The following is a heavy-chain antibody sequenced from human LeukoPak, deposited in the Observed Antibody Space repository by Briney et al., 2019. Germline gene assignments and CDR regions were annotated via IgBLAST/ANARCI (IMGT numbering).Heavy chain of an antibody. CDR2: ISAYNGNT. CDR1: GYTFTSYG. Sequence: ASVKVSCKASGYTFTSYGISWVRQAPGQGLEWMGWISAYNGNTNYAQKLQGRVTMTTDTSTSTAYMELRSLRSDDTAVYYCARDCHFSTSCPYYYYYYMDAWGKGTTVTVSS. D-gene: IGHD2-2*01. CDR3: ARDCHFSTSCPYYYYYYMDA. J-gene: IGHJ6*03. V-gene: IGHV1-18*01.